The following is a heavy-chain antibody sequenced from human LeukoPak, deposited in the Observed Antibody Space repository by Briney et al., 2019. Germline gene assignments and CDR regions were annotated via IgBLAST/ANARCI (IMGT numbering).Heavy chain of an antibody. V-gene: IGHV4-4*07. D-gene: IGHD5-12*01. CDR2: IYTSGST. Sequence: TSETLSLTCTVSGASISNYYWSWIRQPAGKGLEWIGRIYTSGSTNSNPSLKSRVTISVDTSKNQFSLKLSSVTAADTAVYYCARGGYSGYVFLPYYFDYWGQGTLVTVSS. CDR3: ARGGYSGYVFLPYYFDY. J-gene: IGHJ4*02. CDR1: GASISNYY.